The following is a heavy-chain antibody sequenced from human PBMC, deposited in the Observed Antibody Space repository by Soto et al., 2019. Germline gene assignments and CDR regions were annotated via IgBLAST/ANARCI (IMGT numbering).Heavy chain of an antibody. CDR2: IIPLFGTT. CDR1: GGTFSNYA. J-gene: IGHJ4*02. CDR3: ATSPYSYDTSGYLDY. D-gene: IGHD3-22*01. Sequence: QVQLVQSGAEVKKPGSSVTVSCRASGGTFSNYAINWVRQAPGQGLEWMAGIIPLFGTTNYEQKFQGRVTITADESTSTAYMELTSLRSEDTAVFYCATSPYSYDTSGYLDYWGQGTLVTVSS. V-gene: IGHV1-69*12.